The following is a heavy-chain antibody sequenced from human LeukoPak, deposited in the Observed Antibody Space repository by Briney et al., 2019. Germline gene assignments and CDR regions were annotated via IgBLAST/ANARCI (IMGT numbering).Heavy chain of an antibody. V-gene: IGHV4-34*01. CDR2: INHSGRT. CDR3: ARLRFLEWLLPEYYFDY. Sequence: PETLSLTCAVYGGSFSGYYWSWIRQPPGKGLEWIGEINHSGRTNYNPSLKSRVTISVDTSKNQFSLKLSSVTAADTAVYYCARLRFLEWLLPEYYFDYWGQGTLVTVSS. D-gene: IGHD3-3*01. CDR1: GGSFSGYY. J-gene: IGHJ4*02.